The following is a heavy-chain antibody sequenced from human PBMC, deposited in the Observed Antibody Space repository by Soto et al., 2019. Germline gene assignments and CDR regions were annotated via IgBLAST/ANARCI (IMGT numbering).Heavy chain of an antibody. CDR2: IIPIFGTA. J-gene: IGHJ6*02. D-gene: IGHD2-15*01. CDR1: GGTFSSYA. CDR3: ARDRCSGGSCYSSHYYYGMDV. V-gene: IGHV1-69*13. Sequence: SVKVSGKASGGTFSSYAISWVRQAPGQGLEWRGGIIPIFGTANYAQKFQGRVTITADESTSTAYMGLSSLRSEDTAVYYCARDRCSGGSCYSSHYYYGMDVWGQGTTVTVSS.